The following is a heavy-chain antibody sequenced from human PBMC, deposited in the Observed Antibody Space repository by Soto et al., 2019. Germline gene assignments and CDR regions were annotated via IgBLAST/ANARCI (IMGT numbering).Heavy chain of an antibody. D-gene: IGHD5-12*01. CDR2: ISGSGGST. CDR3: AKPGYRGYEPHYYFDY. J-gene: IGHJ4*02. CDR1: GFTFSSYA. Sequence: GGSLRLSCAASGFTFSSYAMSWVRQAPGKGLEWVSAISGSGGSTYYADSVKGRFTISRDNSKNTLYLQMNSLRAEDTAVYYCAKPGYRGYEPHYYFDYWGQGTLVTVSS. V-gene: IGHV3-23*01.